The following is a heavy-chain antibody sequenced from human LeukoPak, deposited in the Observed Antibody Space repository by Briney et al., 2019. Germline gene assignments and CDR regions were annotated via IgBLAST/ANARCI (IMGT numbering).Heavy chain of an antibody. J-gene: IGHJ4*02. CDR1: GGSFSGYY. V-gene: IGHV4-34*01. D-gene: IGHD3-10*01. CDR3: ARGYGSGSYYVY. CDR2: INHSGST. Sequence: PSETLSLTCAVYGGSFSGYYWSWIRQPPGKGLEWIGEINHSGSTNYNPSLKSRVTISVDMSKSQFSLKLSSVTAADTAVYYCARGYGSGSYYVYWGQGTLVTVSS.